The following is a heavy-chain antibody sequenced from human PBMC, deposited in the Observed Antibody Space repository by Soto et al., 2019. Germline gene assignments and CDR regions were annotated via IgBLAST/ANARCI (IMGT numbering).Heavy chain of an antibody. D-gene: IGHD4-17*01. CDR3: AKGVSYGDYMTAGDG. V-gene: IGHV3-23*01. J-gene: IGHJ4*02. CDR1: GFTFSTYA. Sequence: EVQLLESGGGLVQPGGSLRLSCAASGFTFSTYAMTWVRQAPGKGLEWVSSIGGSSATTYYADSVKGRFTISRDNPKNTLSLQMTSLRAQHTAIYYCAKGVSYGDYMTAGDGWGEGTLVTVSS. CDR2: IGGSSATT.